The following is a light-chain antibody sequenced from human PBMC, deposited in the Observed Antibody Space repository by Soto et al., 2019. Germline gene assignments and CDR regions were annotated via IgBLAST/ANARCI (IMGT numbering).Light chain of an antibody. J-gene: IGKJ2*01. CDR1: QDIRKF. V-gene: IGKV1-33*01. Sequence: DIEMTQSPSSLSASVGDRVTITCQASQDIRKFLNWFKQRPGAAPNLLIYDASNLETGVPSRFSAGGSGKHFTLTITSLQPEDTGTYFCQQYDNLPYTFAQGTKVEI. CDR2: DAS. CDR3: QQYDNLPYT.